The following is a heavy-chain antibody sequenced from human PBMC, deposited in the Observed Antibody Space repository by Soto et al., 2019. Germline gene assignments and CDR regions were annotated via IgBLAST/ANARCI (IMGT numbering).Heavy chain of an antibody. CDR3: ARDLDGLHDDTSGPFPRHG. V-gene: IGHV4-30-4*01. Sequence: KTSETLSLTCTVSGGSISSDDYYWSWIRQAPGRGLEWIGYIHSSGSIYYNPSLKSRATMSIDTAGNQFSLKVSSVTVADTAVYYCARDLDGLHDDTSGPFPRHGWGQGTLVTVSS. D-gene: IGHD3-22*01. CDR2: IHSSGSI. J-gene: IGHJ1*01. CDR1: GGSISSDDYY.